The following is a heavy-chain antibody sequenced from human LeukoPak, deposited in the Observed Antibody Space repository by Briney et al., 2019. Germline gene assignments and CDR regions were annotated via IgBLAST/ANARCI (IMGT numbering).Heavy chain of an antibody. CDR1: GGSISSYY. CDR2: IYYSGST. J-gene: IGHJ4*02. V-gene: IGHV4-59*08. CDR3: ARHGRVGAPYYFDY. D-gene: IGHD1-26*01. Sequence: SETLSLTCTVSGGSISSYYWSWIRQPPGKGLEWIGYIYYSGSTNYNPSLKSRVTISVDTSKNQFSLKLGSVTAADTAVYYCARHGRVGAPYYFDYWGQGTLVTVSS.